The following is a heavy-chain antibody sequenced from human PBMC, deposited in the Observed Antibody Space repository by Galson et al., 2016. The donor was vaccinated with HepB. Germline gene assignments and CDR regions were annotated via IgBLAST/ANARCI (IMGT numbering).Heavy chain of an antibody. D-gene: IGHD1-26*01. CDR1: GFTVSSNY. J-gene: IGHJ4*02. Sequence: SLRLSCAASGFTVSSNYMSWVRQAPGRGLEWVSVIYSGGTTYYADSVKGRFTFSRDNAKNTLHLQMNTLRAEDTAVYYCARERWEPVGVRYFDSWGQGTLVTVSS. V-gene: IGHV3-53*01. CDR3: ARERWEPVGVRYFDS. CDR2: IYSGGTT.